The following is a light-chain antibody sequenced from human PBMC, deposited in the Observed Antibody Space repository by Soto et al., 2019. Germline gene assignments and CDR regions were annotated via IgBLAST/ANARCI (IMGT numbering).Light chain of an antibody. Sequence: QSALTQPASVSGSPGQSITISCTGTSSDVGGYDFVSWYQQHPGKAPKLIIYEVSNRPSGVSHRFSGSKSGTTASLTISGLQAEDEADYYCNSYTSTSARVFGGGTKLTVL. CDR1: SSDVGGYDF. CDR2: EVS. J-gene: IGLJ3*02. V-gene: IGLV2-14*01. CDR3: NSYTSTSARV.